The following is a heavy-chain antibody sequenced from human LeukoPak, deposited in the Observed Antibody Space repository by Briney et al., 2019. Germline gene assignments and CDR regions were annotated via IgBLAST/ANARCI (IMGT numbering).Heavy chain of an antibody. D-gene: IGHD3-10*01. Sequence: PSETLSLTCTVSGGSISSYYWSWIRQPPGKGLEWIGYIYYSGSTNYNPSLKSRVTISVDTSKNQFSLKLSPVTAPDTAVYYCARAQPITIVRGGIYYYYYMDVWGKGTTVTVSS. CDR2: IYYSGST. V-gene: IGHV4-59*01. CDR3: ARAQPITIVRGGIYYYYYMDV. CDR1: GGSISSYY. J-gene: IGHJ6*03.